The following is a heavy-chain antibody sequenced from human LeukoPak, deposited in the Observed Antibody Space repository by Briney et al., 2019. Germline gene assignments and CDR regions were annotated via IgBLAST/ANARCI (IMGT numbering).Heavy chain of an antibody. CDR3: ARGEGTYGLLWFGELLGY. CDR1: GYTFTSYA. Sequence: ASVKASCKASGYTFTSYAMHWVRQAPGQRLEWMGWINAGNGNTKYSQKFQGRVTITRDTSASTAYMELSSLRSENTAVYYCARGEGTYGLLWFGELLGYWGQGTLVTVSS. CDR2: INAGNGNT. D-gene: IGHD3-10*01. J-gene: IGHJ4*02. V-gene: IGHV1-3*01.